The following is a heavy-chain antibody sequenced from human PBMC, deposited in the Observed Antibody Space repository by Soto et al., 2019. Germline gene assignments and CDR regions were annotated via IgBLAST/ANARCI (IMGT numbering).Heavy chain of an antibody. CDR2: LIPVFVSP. Sequence: QVQLVQSGAEVKKTGSSVTVSCTTSGGTFSKDAINWVRQAPGQWLEWMGLLIPVFVSPIYAQKFQGRIRITSDESKSTAFMDLRRLRSEETAVYYCTRVLGYAFDPAKNRYYAMDFWGQGTTVSVSS. CDR1: GGTFSKDA. CDR3: TRVLGYAFDPAKNRYYAMDF. V-gene: IGHV1-69*01. J-gene: IGHJ6*02. D-gene: IGHD3-9*01.